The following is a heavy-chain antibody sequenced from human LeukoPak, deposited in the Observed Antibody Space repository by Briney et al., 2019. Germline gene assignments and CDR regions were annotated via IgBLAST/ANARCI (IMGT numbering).Heavy chain of an antibody. J-gene: IGHJ4*02. D-gene: IGHD1-26*01. V-gene: IGHV4-39*07. Sequence: SETLSLTCTVSGGSISSSSYYWGWIRQPPGKGLEWIGSIYYSGSTYYNPSLKSRVTISVDTSKNQFSLKLSSVTAADTAVYYCARCGIGYFDYWGQGTLVTVSS. CDR1: GGSISSSSYY. CDR2: IYYSGST. CDR3: ARCGIGYFDY.